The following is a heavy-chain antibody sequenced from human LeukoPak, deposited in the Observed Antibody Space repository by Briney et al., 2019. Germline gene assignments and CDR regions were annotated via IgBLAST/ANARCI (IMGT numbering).Heavy chain of an antibody. J-gene: IGHJ4*02. CDR1: GGSISSSSYY. V-gene: IGHV4-39*01. CDR3: ARLGGDGDIGHY. D-gene: IGHD2-21*01. Sequence: SETLSLTCTVSGGSISSSSYYWGWIRQPPGKGLGWIGSLYYSGTTYYNPSLKSRVTISINTSKTQFSLKLGSVTAADAAVYYCARLGGDGDIGHYWGQGTLVTVSS. CDR2: LYYSGTT.